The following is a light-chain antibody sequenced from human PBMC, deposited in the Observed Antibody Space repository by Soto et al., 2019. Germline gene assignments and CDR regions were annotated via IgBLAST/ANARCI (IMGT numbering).Light chain of an antibody. CDR1: QDIGND. CDR3: LQDYTYPWT. Sequence: IQMTQSPSSLSASVRDRVTITCRASQDIGNDLGWYQQKPGKAPNLLIYAASSLRSGVPSRFSGSGSGTHFTLTINSLQAEDSAAYFCLQDYTYPWTFGQGTKVEIK. V-gene: IGKV1-6*02. CDR2: AAS. J-gene: IGKJ1*01.